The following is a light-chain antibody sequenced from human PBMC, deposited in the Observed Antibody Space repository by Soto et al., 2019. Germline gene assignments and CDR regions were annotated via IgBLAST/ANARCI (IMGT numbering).Light chain of an antibody. Sequence: QSALTQPASVSGSPGQSITISCTGTSSDVGGYNYVSWYQQHPGKAPKLMIYEVSKRPSGVSNRFSGSKSGNTASLTISGLQAEDEADYYCSSFTSSSTREFGGGTQLTVL. CDR1: SSDVGGYNY. V-gene: IGLV2-14*01. J-gene: IGLJ2*01. CDR3: SSFTSSSTRE. CDR2: EVS.